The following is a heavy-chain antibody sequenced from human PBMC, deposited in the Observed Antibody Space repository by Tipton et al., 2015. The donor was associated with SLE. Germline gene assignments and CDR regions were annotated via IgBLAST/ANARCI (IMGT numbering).Heavy chain of an antibody. V-gene: IGHV4-59*12. J-gene: IGHJ6*03. Sequence: TLSLTCSVSAGSTSPYYYNWIRQPPGMGLEWIGEIHHRGTTNYNPSLKSRVTISVDKSKSQFSLKLSSVTAADTAVYYCAREGCSSTSCYGYYYMDVWGKGTTVTVSS. D-gene: IGHD2-2*01. CDR3: AREGCSSTSCYGYYYMDV. CDR2: IHHRGTT. CDR1: AGSTSPYY.